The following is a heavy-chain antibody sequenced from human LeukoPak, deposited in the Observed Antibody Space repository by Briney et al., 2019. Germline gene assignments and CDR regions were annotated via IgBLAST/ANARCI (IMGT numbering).Heavy chain of an antibody. J-gene: IGHJ5*02. V-gene: IGHV1-8*03. CDR1: GYTFTSYD. CDR2: MNPNSGNT. Sequence: GASVKVSCKASGYTFTSYDINWVRQATGQGLEWMGWMNPNSGNTGYAQKFQGRVTITRNTSISTAYMELSSLRSEDTAVYYCARRKRITIFGVVISNWFDPWGQGTLVTVSS. CDR3: ARRKRITIFGVVISNWFDP. D-gene: IGHD3-3*01.